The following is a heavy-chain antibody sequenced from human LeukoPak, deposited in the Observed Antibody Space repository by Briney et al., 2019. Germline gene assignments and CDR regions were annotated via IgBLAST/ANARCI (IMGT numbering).Heavy chain of an antibody. CDR3: ARMKRDSYGSGCDY. Sequence: PGGSLRLSCAASGFTFSSYSMNWVRQAPGKGLEWVSSISSSSSYIYYADSVKGRFTISRDNAKNSLYLQMNSLRAEDTAVYHCARMKRDSYGSGCDYWGQGTLVTVSS. D-gene: IGHD5-18*01. CDR2: ISSSSSYI. CDR1: GFTFSSYS. J-gene: IGHJ4*02. V-gene: IGHV3-21*01.